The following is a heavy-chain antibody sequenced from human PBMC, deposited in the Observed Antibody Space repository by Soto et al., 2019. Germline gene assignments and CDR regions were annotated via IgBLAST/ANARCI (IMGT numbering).Heavy chain of an antibody. V-gene: IGHV3-30*18. CDR3: AKDLVHVEQWLVRGYYYGMDV. Sequence: GGSLRLSCAASGFTFSSYGMHWVRQAPGKGLEWVAVISYDGSNKYYADSVKGRFTISRDNSKNTLYLQMNSLRAEDTAVYDCAKDLVHVEQWLVRGYYYGMDVWGQGTTVTVSS. CDR2: ISYDGSNK. D-gene: IGHD6-19*01. CDR1: GFTFSSYG. J-gene: IGHJ6*02.